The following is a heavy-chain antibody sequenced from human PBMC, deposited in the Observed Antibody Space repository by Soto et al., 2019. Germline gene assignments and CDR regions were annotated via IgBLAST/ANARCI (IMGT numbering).Heavy chain of an antibody. CDR2: ISSSGSTI. V-gene: IGHV3-48*03. CDR3: ARDLVGLTGGSGWSFDL. J-gene: IGHJ2*01. CDR1: GFTFSSYE. D-gene: IGHD7-27*01. Sequence: GGSLRLSCAASGFTFSSYEMNWVRQAPGKGLEWVSYISSSGSTIYYADSVKGRFTISRDNAKNSLYLQMNSLRAEDTAVYYCARDLVGLTGGSGWSFDLWGRGTLVTVSS.